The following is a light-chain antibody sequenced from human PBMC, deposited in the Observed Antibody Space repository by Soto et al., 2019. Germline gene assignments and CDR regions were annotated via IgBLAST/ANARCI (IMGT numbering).Light chain of an antibody. CDR3: MQRTQLPPT. J-gene: IGKJ5*01. CDR1: QPLLHINGETF. V-gene: IGKV2D-29*02. CDR2: EVS. Sequence: VVMTHTPHSISAPPLPGRAMSCNSSQPLLHINGETFLFWYLQKPGQSPQVLXYEVSTRVSGVPDRFSGSVSGTDGTIEISRVEQDDGGMYDCMQRTQLPPTFGQGTRLEIK.